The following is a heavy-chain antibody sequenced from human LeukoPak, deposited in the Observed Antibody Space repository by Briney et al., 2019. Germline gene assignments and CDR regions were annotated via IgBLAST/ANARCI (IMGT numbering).Heavy chain of an antibody. CDR3: ATVSSSWPFLMAPPANWYFDL. Sequence: GASVKVSCKVSGYTLTELSMHWVRQAPGKGLEWMGGFDPEDGETIYAQKFQGRVTMTEDTSTDTAYMELSSLRSEDTAVYYCATVSSSWPFLMAPPANWYFDLWGRGNLVTVSS. D-gene: IGHD6-13*01. V-gene: IGHV1-24*01. CDR1: GYTLTELS. CDR2: FDPEDGET. J-gene: IGHJ2*01.